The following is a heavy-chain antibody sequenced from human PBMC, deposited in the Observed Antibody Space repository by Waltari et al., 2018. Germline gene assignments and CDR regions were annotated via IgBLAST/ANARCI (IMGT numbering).Heavy chain of an antibody. CDR2: IYHDGTT. CDR3: ARQTLGYCTSAACRRLET. Sequence: QVQLQESGPGLVRPSETLSLTCDVSGYFINTGFFWGWIRQPPGKGLVWIGNIYHDGTTYHSPSLKNRLTISLDTSKNQFSLRLTFVTVADSALYYCARQTLGYCTSAACRRLETWGQGILVTVSS. CDR1: GYFINTGFF. J-gene: IGHJ5*02. V-gene: IGHV4-38-2*01. D-gene: IGHD2-2*03.